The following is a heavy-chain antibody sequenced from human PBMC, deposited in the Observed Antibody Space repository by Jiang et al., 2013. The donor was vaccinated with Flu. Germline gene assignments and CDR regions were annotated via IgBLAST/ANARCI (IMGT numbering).Heavy chain of an antibody. J-gene: IGHJ3*02. CDR2: IYHSGST. Sequence: PGLVKPSETLSLTCAVSGYSISGGYYWGWIRQPPGKGLEWIGSIYHSGSTYYNPSLKSRVTISVDTSKNQFSLKLSSVTAADTAVYYCARVGGYGGNTLNIWGQGTMVTVSS. CDR3: ARVGGYGGNTLNI. CDR1: GYSISGGYY. D-gene: IGHD4-23*01. V-gene: IGHV4-38-2*01.